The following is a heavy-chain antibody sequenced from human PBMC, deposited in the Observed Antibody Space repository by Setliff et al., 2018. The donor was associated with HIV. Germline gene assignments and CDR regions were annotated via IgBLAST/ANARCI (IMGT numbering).Heavy chain of an antibody. CDR3: ARYAGGYPLNDVFDI. D-gene: IGHD3-22*01. V-gene: IGHV3-7*01. CDR2: IKKDGSEK. J-gene: IGHJ3*02. Sequence: GGSLRLSCEASGFTFSTYWMSWVRQAPGKGLEWVANIKKDGSEKFYVDSVKGRFTVSRDNAKNSLSLQMNSLRAEDTAVYYCARYAGGYPLNDVFDIWGQGTMVTVSS. CDR1: GFTFSTYW.